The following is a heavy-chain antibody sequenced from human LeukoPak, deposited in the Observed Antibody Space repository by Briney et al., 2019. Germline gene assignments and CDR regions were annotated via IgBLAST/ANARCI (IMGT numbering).Heavy chain of an antibody. J-gene: IGHJ5*02. CDR2: IKQDGSEK. CDR3: ARGPPTYSSSWYNWFDP. Sequence: PGGSLRLSCAASGFTFSSYWMSWVRQAPGKGLEWVANIKQDGSEKYYVDSVKGRFTISRDNAKNSLYLQMNSLRAEDTAVYYCARGPPTYSSSWYNWFDPWGQGTLVTVSS. D-gene: IGHD6-13*01. V-gene: IGHV3-7*01. CDR1: GFTFSSYW.